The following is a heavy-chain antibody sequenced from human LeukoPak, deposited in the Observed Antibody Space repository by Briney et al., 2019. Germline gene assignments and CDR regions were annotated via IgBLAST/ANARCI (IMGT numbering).Heavy chain of an antibody. Sequence: PGGSLRLSCAASGFTFDDYAMHWVRQAPGKGLEWVSSISSSSSYIYYADSVKGRFTISRDNAKNSLYLQMNSLRAKDTAVYYCARFSDFYDFWSGPTSYGMDVWGQGTTVTVSS. CDR3: ARFSDFYDFWSGPTSYGMDV. V-gene: IGHV3-21*01. CDR1: GFTFDDYA. D-gene: IGHD3-3*01. CDR2: ISSSSSYI. J-gene: IGHJ6*02.